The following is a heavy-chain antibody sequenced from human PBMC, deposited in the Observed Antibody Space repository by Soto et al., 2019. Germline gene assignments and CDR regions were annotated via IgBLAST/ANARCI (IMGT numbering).Heavy chain of an antibody. CDR3: VRSYGSGSYSTLDP. Sequence: GASVKVSCKASGYTFTGYYMHWVRQAPGQGLEWMGWINPNSGGTNYAQKFQGWVTMTRDTSISTAYMELSRLRSDDTAVYYCVRSYGSGSYSTLDPWGQGTLVTVSS. J-gene: IGHJ5*02. CDR2: INPNSGGT. V-gene: IGHV1-2*04. CDR1: GYTFTGYY. D-gene: IGHD3-10*01.